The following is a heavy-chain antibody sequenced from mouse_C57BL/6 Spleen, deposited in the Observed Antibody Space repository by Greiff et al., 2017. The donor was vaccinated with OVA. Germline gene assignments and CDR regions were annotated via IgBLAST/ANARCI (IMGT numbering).Heavy chain of an antibody. Sequence: VKLMESGPGLVAPSQSLYITCTVSGFSLTSYGVSWVRQPPGKGLEWLGVLWGDGSTNYHSALISRLSISKDNSTSQVFLKLNSLQTDDTATYYCATYYDYDGEYYAMDYWGQGTSVTVSS. CDR3: ATYYDYDGEYYAMDY. CDR2: LWGDGST. J-gene: IGHJ4*01. V-gene: IGHV2-3*01. D-gene: IGHD2-4*01. CDR1: GFSLTSYG.